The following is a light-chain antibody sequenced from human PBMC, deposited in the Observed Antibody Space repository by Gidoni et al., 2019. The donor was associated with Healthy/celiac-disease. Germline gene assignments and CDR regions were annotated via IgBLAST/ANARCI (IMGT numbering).Light chain of an antibody. V-gene: IGLV3-25*02. Sequence: SYELTPPPSVSVSPGQTARITCSGDALPKQYAYWYQQKPGQAPVLVIYKDSERPSGLPERFSGSSSGTTVTLTISGVQAEDEADYYCQSADSSGTYQGVFGGGTKLTVL. J-gene: IGLJ2*01. CDR3: QSADSSGTYQGV. CDR2: KDS. CDR1: ALPKQY.